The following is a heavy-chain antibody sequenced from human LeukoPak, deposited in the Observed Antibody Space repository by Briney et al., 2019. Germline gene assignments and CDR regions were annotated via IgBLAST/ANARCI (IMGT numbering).Heavy chain of an antibody. J-gene: IGHJ5*02. Sequence: GGSLRLSCAASGFTFSDYYMSWIRQAPGKGLEWVSYISSSGSTIYYADSVKGRFTISRDNAKNSLYLQMNSLRAEDTAVYYCARDGPRGYSGYDTNWFDPWGQGTLVTVSS. D-gene: IGHD5-12*01. V-gene: IGHV3-11*01. CDR2: ISSSGSTI. CDR1: GFTFSDYY. CDR3: ARDGPRGYSGYDTNWFDP.